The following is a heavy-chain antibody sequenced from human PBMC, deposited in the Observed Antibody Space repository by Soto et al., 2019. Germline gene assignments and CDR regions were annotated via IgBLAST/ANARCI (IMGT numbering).Heavy chain of an antibody. CDR2: IYYSGST. J-gene: IGHJ6*03. D-gene: IGHD3-10*01. Sequence: PSETLSLTCTVSGGSISSYYLSWIRQPPGKGLEWIGYIYYSGSTNYNPSLKSRVTISVDTSKNQFSLKLSSVTAADTAVYYCARHLRSSGSGRDYYYYYMDVWGKGTTVTVSS. CDR3: ARHLRSSGSGRDYYYYYMDV. V-gene: IGHV4-59*08. CDR1: GGSISSYY.